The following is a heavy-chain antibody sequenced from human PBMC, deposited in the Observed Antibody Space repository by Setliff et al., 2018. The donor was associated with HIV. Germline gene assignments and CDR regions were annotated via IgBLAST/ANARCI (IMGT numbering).Heavy chain of an antibody. J-gene: IGHJ4*02. V-gene: IGHV7-4-1*02. D-gene: IGHD1-26*01. CDR2: INTETGNP. Sequence: ASVKVSCKASGYTLTTFGISWVRQARGQGLEWMGRINTETGNPMYAQGFRGRFVFSLDTSVSTAYLQITSLKTEDTAMYYCARVGSYWSTFDYWGQGALVTVS. CDR1: GYTLTTFG. CDR3: ARVGSYWSTFDY.